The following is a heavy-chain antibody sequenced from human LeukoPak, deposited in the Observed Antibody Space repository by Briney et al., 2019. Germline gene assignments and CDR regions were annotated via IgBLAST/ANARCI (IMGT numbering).Heavy chain of an antibody. Sequence: GGALTLSCTAAGVVFSSYAMSWVSQGPAPGLKSACVMSDTSGRTYYAVSVKGRFTIPRDNSKTALYLEMNSLRGKDTAVYYCAKGLTGGEYSSSWFDYWGQGTMVSVS. CDR3: AKGLTGGEYSSSWFDY. J-gene: IGHJ4*02. V-gene: IGHV3-23*01. CDR2: MSDTSGRT. CDR1: GVVFSSYA. D-gene: IGHD6-13*01.